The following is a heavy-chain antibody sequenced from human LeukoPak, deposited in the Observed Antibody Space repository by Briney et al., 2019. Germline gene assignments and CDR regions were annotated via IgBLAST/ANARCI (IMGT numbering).Heavy chain of an antibody. V-gene: IGHV4-38-2*02. D-gene: IGHD3-3*01. CDR3: ARGNYDFWSGYSMGGFDY. CDR2: IYHSGST. CDR1: GYSISSVYY. Sequence: SETLSLTCTVSGYSISSVYYWGWIRQPPGKGLEWIGSIYHSGSTYYNPSLKSRVTISVDTSKNQFSLKLSSVTAADTAVYYCARGNYDFWSGYSMGGFDYWGQGTLVTVSS. J-gene: IGHJ4*02.